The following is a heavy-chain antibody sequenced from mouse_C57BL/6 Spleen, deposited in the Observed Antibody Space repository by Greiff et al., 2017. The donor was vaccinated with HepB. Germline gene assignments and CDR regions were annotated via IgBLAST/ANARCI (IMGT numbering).Heavy chain of an antibody. D-gene: IGHD1-1*01. CDR1: GFTFSSYA. CDR2: ISDGGSYT. V-gene: IGHV5-4*01. CDR3: ARERPYCDGRYWYFDV. Sequence: EVKLMESGGGLVKPGGSLKLSCAASGFTFSSYAMSWVRQTPEKRLEWVATISDGGSYTYYPDNVKGRFTISRDNAKNNLYLQMSHLKSEDTAMYYCARERPYCDGRYWYFDVWGTGTTVTVSS. J-gene: IGHJ1*03.